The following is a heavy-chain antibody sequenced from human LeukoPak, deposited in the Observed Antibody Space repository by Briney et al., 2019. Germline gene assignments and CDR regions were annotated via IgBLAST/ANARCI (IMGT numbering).Heavy chain of an antibody. CDR1: GFTFSDYY. V-gene: IGHV3-11*04. Sequence: GGSLRLSCAASGFTFSDYYMSWIRQAPGKGLEWVSYISSSGSTIYYAGSVKGRFTISRDNAKNSGYLQMNSLRAEDTAVYHCAAGGDYYYHMDVWGKGTTVTVS. J-gene: IGHJ6*03. CDR3: AAGGDYYYHMDV. CDR2: ISSSGSTI. D-gene: IGHD3-10*01.